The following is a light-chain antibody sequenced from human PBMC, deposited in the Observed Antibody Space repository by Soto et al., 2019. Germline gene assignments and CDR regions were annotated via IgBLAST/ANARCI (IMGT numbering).Light chain of an antibody. V-gene: IGKV1-39*01. Sequence: DIQMTQSPSSLSASVGDRVTITCRASQNINTYLNWYQQKPGKALKLLIYGTSSLQSGVPSRFSGSGSGTDFTLTISSLQPEDFATYYCQQTYSTPFTFGPGTKVDIK. CDR2: GTS. J-gene: IGKJ3*01. CDR1: QNINTY. CDR3: QQTYSTPFT.